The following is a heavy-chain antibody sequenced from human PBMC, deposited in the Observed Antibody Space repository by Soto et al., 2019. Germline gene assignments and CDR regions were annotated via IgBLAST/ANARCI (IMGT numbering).Heavy chain of an antibody. V-gene: IGHV4-39*02. D-gene: IGHD6-13*01. CDR3: AIIAAAGDFDY. Sequence: PSETLSLTCTVSGGTIRSSNYYWAWIRQPPGKGLEWIGSIDYSGSTYYNPSLKSRVTISVDTSKNHFSLKLGSVTAADTAVYYCAIIAAAGDFDYWGQGTLVTVSS. CDR1: GGTIRSSNYY. CDR2: IDYSGST. J-gene: IGHJ4*02.